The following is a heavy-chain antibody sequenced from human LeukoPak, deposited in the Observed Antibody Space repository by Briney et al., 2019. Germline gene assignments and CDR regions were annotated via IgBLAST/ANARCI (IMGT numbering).Heavy chain of an antibody. V-gene: IGHV1-18*01. J-gene: IGHJ6*02. CDR2: ISVYNGNA. D-gene: IGHD2-8*01. CDR3: ARCPCTINCYYYYGMDV. CDR1: VYTFSNYG. Sequence: ASVTVSCKPSVYTFSNYGISGVRQAPGRGLEWVGWISVYNGNANYAQKLQGRVTMTTDTSTSTAYMEVRSLRFDDTAVYYCARCPCTINCYYYYGMDVWGQGTTVTVSS.